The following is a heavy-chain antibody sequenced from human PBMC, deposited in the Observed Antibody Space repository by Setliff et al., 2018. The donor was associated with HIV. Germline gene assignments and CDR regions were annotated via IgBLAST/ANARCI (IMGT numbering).Heavy chain of an antibody. V-gene: IGHV3-20*04. Sequence: SGGVPRLSCAASGFTFDDYGMSWVRQAPGKGLEWVSGINWNGGSTGYADSVKGRFTISRDNAKNSLYLQMNSLRAEDTALYYCARDSALHGSDYWGQGTLVTVSS. D-gene: IGHD4-4*01. CDR2: INWNGGST. CDR1: GFTFDDYG. CDR3: ARDSALHGSDY. J-gene: IGHJ4*02.